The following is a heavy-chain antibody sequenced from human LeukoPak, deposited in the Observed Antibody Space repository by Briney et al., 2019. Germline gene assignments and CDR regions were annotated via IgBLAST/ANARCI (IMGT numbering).Heavy chain of an antibody. J-gene: IGHJ4*02. D-gene: IGHD2-15*01. CDR1: GFTFSSYA. Sequence: PGGSLRLSCAASGFTFSSYAMSWVRQPPGKGLEWVSAISGGGGSTYYADSVKGRFTVSRDNSKHTLYLQMNSLRAEDTAVYYCAKDGRGSWPLDFDYWGQGTLVTVSS. CDR3: AKDGRGSWPLDFDY. V-gene: IGHV3-23*01. CDR2: ISGGGGST.